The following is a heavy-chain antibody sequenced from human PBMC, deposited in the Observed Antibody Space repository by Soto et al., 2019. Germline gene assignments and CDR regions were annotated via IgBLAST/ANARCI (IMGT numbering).Heavy chain of an antibody. V-gene: IGHV3-23*01. Sequence: GGTLRLSFAASGFTFSSYVMSWVRQAPGKGLEWVSAISGSGSSTYYADSVKGRFTISRDNSKNTLQLQMNSPRAEATAVYYCAKNRHSIDMIVVDPEYFDFWGQGTLVTV. CDR2: ISGSGSST. CDR1: GFTFSSYV. J-gene: IGHJ4*02. D-gene: IGHD3-22*01. CDR3: AKNRHSIDMIVVDPEYFDF.